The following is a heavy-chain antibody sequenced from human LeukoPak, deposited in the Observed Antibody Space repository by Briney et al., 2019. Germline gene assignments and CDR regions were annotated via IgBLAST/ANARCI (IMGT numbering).Heavy chain of an antibody. CDR3: AKSGGYGLIDY. Sequence: SETLSLTCSVSGDSISYFYWGWIRQPPGKGLEWIGSIYSSGSTYYNASLQSRVTISIETSKNQISLRLNSVTAADTAIYYCAKSGGYGLIDYWGQGTLVTVSS. CDR1: GDSISYFY. D-gene: IGHD1-26*01. CDR2: IYSSGST. V-gene: IGHV4-39*01. J-gene: IGHJ4*02.